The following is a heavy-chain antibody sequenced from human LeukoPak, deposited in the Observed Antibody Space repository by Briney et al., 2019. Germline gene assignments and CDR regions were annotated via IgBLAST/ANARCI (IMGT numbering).Heavy chain of an antibody. CDR2: MNPNSGNT. D-gene: IGHD3-3*01. CDR3: ARGLGKFLEWAPWFDP. J-gene: IGHJ5*02. Sequence: ASVTVSFTASGYTFTIYDINWVRQATGQGLEWMGWMNPNSGNTGYAQKFQGRVTITRNTSMSTAYMELSSLRSEDTAVYYCARGLGKFLEWAPWFDPWGQGTLVTVSS. V-gene: IGHV1-8*03. CDR1: GYTFTIYD.